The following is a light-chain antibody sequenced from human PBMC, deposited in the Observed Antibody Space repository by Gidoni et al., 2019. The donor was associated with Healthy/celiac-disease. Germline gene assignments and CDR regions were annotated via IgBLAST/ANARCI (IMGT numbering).Light chain of an antibody. J-gene: IGKJ2*01. CDR3: QQLNSYA. V-gene: IGKV1-9*01. CDR1: QDISSS. CDR2: AAS. Sequence: DIHLTQSPSFLSASVGDRVTIPCRASQDISSSLAWYQQKPGKAPELLIYAASSLQSGVPLRFSGRGYGTEFTLTISSLQPADFATYYCQQLNSYAFXQXTKVXSK.